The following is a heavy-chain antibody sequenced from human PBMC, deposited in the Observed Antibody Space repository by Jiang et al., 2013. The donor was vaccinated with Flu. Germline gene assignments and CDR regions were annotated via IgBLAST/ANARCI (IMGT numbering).Heavy chain of an antibody. V-gene: IGHV3-23*01. D-gene: IGHD1-26*01. J-gene: IGHJ4*02. CDR1: GFTFSNYA. Sequence: QLLESGGTWVQPGGSLRLSCAASGFTFSNYAMTWVRQAPGKGLEWVSSITASGDATYYADSVKGRFTISRDNSRNTVYVQMNSLRAEDTAVYYRAKGRELDGVGATTGYFDYWGQGTLVTVSS. CDR3: AKGRELDGVGATTGYFDY. CDR2: ITASGDAT.